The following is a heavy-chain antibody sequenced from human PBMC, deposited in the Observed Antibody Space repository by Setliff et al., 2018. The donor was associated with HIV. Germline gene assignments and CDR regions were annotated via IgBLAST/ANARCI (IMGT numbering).Heavy chain of an antibody. Sequence: SETLSLTCTVSGGSLSSGFYYWSWIRQPAGKGLEWIGHIFTTGSTNYNPSLRSRVTISVDTSKNHFSLRLSSVTAADTAVYYCARGEFYCGTDCYWSSFDYWGQGILGTVS. CDR2: IFTTGST. J-gene: IGHJ4*02. D-gene: IGHD2-21*02. CDR3: ARGEFYCGTDCYWSSFDY. V-gene: IGHV4-61*09. CDR1: GGSLSSGFYY.